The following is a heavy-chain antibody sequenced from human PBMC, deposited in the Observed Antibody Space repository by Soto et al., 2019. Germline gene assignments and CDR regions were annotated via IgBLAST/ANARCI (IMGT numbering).Heavy chain of an antibody. V-gene: IGHV4-38-2*02. CDR1: GYSISSGYY. Sequence: SETLSLTCAVSGYSISSGYYWGWVRQPPGKGLEWIGSIYHSGSTYYNPSLKSRVTISVDTSKNQFSLKLSSVTAADTAVYYCARDLRGSSGYDYWGQGTLVTVSS. J-gene: IGHJ4*02. D-gene: IGHD6-19*01. CDR2: IYHSGST. CDR3: ARDLRGSSGYDY.